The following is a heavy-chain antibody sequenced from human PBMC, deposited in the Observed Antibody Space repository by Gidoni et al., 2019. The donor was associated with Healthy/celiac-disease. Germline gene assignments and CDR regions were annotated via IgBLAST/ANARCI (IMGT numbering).Heavy chain of an antibody. CDR1: GSPFPCYA. V-gene: IGHV1-3*01. CDR3: ARDLLISRGYYLHQFDY. J-gene: IGHJ4*02. D-gene: IGHD3-22*01. CDR2: INAGNGNT. Sequence: QVQLLQSGAEVKQPGASVEVSCKPSGSPFPCYAMHWVRQAPGQRLEWMGWINAGNGNTKYSQKVQGRVTITRDTSASTAYMELSSLRSEDTAVYYCARDLLISRGYYLHQFDYWGQGTLVTVSS.